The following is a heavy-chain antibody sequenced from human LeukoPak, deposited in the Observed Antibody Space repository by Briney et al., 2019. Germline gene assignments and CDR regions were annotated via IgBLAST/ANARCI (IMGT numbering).Heavy chain of an antibody. J-gene: IGHJ4*02. CDR3: ARFHTAMATGFDY. CDR1: GFTVSSNY. CDR2: IYSGGST. Sequence: PGGSLRLSCAASGFTVSSNYMSWVRQAPGKGLEWASVIYSGGSTYSADSVKGRFTISRDNSKNTLYLQMNSLRAEDTAVYYCARFHTAMATGFDYWGQGTLVTVSS. D-gene: IGHD5-18*01. V-gene: IGHV3-53*01.